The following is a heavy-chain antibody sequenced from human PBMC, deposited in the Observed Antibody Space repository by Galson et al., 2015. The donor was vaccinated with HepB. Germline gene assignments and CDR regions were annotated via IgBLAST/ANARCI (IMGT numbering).Heavy chain of an antibody. CDR2: ISSSGSTI. CDR3: ARGGGYYRYWYFDL. D-gene: IGHD3-22*01. CDR1: GFTFSSYE. V-gene: IGHV3-48*03. Sequence: SLRLSCAASGFTFSSYEMNWVRQAPGKGLEWVSYISSSGSTIYYADSVKGRFTISRDNAKNSLYLQMNSLRAEDTAVYYCARGGGYYRYWYFDLWGRGTLVTVSS. J-gene: IGHJ2*01.